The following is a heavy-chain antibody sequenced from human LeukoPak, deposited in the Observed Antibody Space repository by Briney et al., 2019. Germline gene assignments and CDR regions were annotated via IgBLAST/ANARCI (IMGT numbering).Heavy chain of an antibody. CDR2: ISSSSTYI. Sequence: GGSLRLSCAASGFTFSSFTMNWVRQAPGSGLEWVSSISSSSTYIYYADSVKGRFTISRDTAKNSLYLQMNSLRAEDTAVYYCGRDDGSGYHSAIDYRGQGTLVTVSS. CDR3: GRDDGSGYHSAIDY. CDR1: GFTFSSFT. D-gene: IGHD3-22*01. V-gene: IGHV3-21*01. J-gene: IGHJ4*02.